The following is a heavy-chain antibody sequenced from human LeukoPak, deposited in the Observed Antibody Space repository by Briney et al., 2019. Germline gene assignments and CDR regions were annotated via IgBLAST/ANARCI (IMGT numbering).Heavy chain of an antibody. V-gene: IGHV3-21*01. D-gene: IGHD3-10*01. CDR3: ARGIPQRITMLQGFDY. Sequence: PGGSLRLSCAASGFTFSSYSMNWVRQAPGKGLEWVSSISSSSSYIYYADSVKGRFTISRDNAKNSLYLQMNSLRAEDTAVYYCARGIPQRITMLQGFDYWGQGTLVTVSS. J-gene: IGHJ4*02. CDR1: GFTFSSYS. CDR2: ISSSSSYI.